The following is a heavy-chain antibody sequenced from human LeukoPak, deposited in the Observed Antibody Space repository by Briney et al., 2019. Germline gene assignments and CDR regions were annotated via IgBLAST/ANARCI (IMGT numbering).Heavy chain of an antibody. CDR3: ATDCFQPGAYYYYGMDV. V-gene: IGHV1-24*01. D-gene: IGHD1-14*01. J-gene: IGHJ6*04. CDR1: GYTLSDLS. CDR2: FDPEDGET. Sequence: ASVKVSCKVSGYTLSDLSMHWVRQAPGKGLEWMGGFDPEDGETIYAQKFQGRVTMTEDTSTDTAYMELSSLRSEDTAVYYCATDCFQPGAYYYYGMDVWGKGTTVIVSS.